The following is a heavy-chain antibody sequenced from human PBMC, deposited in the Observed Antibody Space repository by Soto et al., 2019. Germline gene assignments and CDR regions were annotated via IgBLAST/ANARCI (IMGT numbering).Heavy chain of an antibody. CDR3: ARLPPYSYGSGSYWGYFDY. D-gene: IGHD3-10*01. CDR1: GYSFTSYC. V-gene: IGHV5-51*01. J-gene: IGHJ4*02. CDR2: IYPGDSDT. Sequence: PGESLKISCKGSGYSFTSYCIGWVLQMPGKGLEWMGIIYPGDSDTRYSPSFQGQVTISADKSISTAYLQWSSLNASDTAMYYCARLPPYSYGSGSYWGYFDYWGEGTLVTVSS.